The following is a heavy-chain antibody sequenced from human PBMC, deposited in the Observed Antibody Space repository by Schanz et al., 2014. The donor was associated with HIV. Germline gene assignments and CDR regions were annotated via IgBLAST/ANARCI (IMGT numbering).Heavy chain of an antibody. CDR3: ARDRDSSNWFPEDFDY. Sequence: QVQLVQSGAEVKKPGSSVKVSCKASGGTFSIYAISWVRQAPGQGLEWMGGIIPIFGTANYAQKFQGRVTMTTDISTSTAYMELRSLRSDDTAVYYCARDRDSSNWFPEDFDYWGQGTPVTVSS. V-gene: IGHV1-69*06. D-gene: IGHD6-13*01. J-gene: IGHJ4*02. CDR2: IIPIFGTA. CDR1: GGTFSIYA.